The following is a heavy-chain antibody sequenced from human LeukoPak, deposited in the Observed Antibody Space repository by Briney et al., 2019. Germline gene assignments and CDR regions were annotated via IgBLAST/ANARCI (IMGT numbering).Heavy chain of an antibody. D-gene: IGHD3-10*01. J-gene: IGHJ1*01. CDR2: IRFDGSNK. V-gene: IGHV3-30*02. CDR1: GFTFSSFG. Sequence: PGGSLRLSCAASGFTFSSFGMHWVRQAPGKGLEWVAFIRFDGSNKHYADSVRGRFTISRDNSKNTLYLQMNSLRADDTAVYYCAKEKWRTNYYGSGSYSRGRVFQHWGQGTLVTVSS. CDR3: AKEKWRTNYYGSGSYSRGRVFQH.